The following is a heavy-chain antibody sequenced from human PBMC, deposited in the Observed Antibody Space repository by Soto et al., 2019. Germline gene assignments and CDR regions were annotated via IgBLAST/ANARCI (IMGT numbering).Heavy chain of an antibody. V-gene: IGHV3-64D*06. Sequence: WSLRLSCSASGFTFSSYAMHWVRQAPGKGLEYVSSISTNGGSTHYADSVKGRFTISRDNSKNTQYLQMSSLRADDTAVYYCVKGEYHYDSSGYYPFDYWGQGTLVTVSS. D-gene: IGHD3-22*01. CDR3: VKGEYHYDSSGYYPFDY. CDR2: ISTNGGST. CDR1: GFTFSSYA. J-gene: IGHJ4*02.